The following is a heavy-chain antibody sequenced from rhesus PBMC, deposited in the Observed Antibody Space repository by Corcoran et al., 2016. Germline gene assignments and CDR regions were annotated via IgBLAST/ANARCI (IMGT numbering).Heavy chain of an antibody. J-gene: IGHJ4*01. CDR3: ARVDCSRSFDY. Sequence: QVQLKESGPGLVKPSETLSLTCAVSGDSISSGYGGGWIRQPPEKGLEWIVTIYSITGNPFSAPSLNHRVTISNDTSKYHFSLRLSSVTAADTALYYCARVDCSRSFDYWGQGVLVTVSS. D-gene: IGHD6-19*01. CDR1: GDSISSGYG. V-gene: IGHV4S7*01. CDR2: IYSITGNP.